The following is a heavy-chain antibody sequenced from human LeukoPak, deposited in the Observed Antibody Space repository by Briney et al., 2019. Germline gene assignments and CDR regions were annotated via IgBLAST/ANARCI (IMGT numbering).Heavy chain of an antibody. D-gene: IGHD5-18*01. V-gene: IGHV3-21*01. CDR3: ARVGPSYGYVDF. CDR1: GFTFSSYT. J-gene: IGHJ4*02. CDR2: ISSSSGDI. Sequence: GGCLRLSCAASGFTFSSYTMNWVRQAPGKGLEWVSSISSSSGDIYSADSLRGRFTISRDNAKNSLYLQMNSLRAEDTAVYYCARVGPSYGYVDFWGQGTLVTVSS.